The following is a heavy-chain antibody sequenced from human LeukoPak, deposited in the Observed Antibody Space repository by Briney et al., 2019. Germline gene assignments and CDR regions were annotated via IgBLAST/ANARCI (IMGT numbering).Heavy chain of an antibody. CDR2: INHSGST. D-gene: IGHD1-1*01. CDR3: ARAPPLERRAYFDY. J-gene: IGHJ4*02. V-gene: IGHV4-34*01. Sequence: PSETLSLTCAVYGGSFSGYYWSWIRQPPGKGLEWIGEINHSGSTNYNPSLKSRGTISVDTSKNQFSLKLSSVTAADTAVYYCARAPPLERRAYFDYWGQGTLVTVSS. CDR1: GGSFSGYY.